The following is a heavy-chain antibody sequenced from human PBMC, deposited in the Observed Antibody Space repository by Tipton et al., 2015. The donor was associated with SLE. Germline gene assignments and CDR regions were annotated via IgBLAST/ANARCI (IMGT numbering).Heavy chain of an antibody. J-gene: IGHJ5*02. Sequence: TLSLTCTVSGGSINVGYYWTWLSQYPGKGPEWIGNIYFSGTTSYNPSLKSRLTISLEKSQNQFSLKLSSVTAEDTPVYYCAREGSSHWFDHWGQGTLVSVSS. CDR3: AREGSSHWFDH. CDR2: IYFSGTT. CDR1: GGSINVGYY. V-gene: IGHV4-31*03.